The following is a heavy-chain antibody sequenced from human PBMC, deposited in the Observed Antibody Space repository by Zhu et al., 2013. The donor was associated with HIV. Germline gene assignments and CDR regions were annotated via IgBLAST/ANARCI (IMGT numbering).Heavy chain of an antibody. CDR1: GYTFTNYY. J-gene: IGHJ4*02. Sequence: QVQLVQSGAEVKKPGASVKVSCKASGYTFTNYYMVWVRQAPGQGLEWMGVINPSGGSTSYEQKFQGRVTMIRDTSTSTVYMELSSLTSEDTAVYYCAREGQWLVHGGYYFDYWGQGTLVTVSS. D-gene: IGHD6-19*01. CDR3: AREGQWLVHGGYYFDY. CDR2: INPSGGST. V-gene: IGHV1-46*01.